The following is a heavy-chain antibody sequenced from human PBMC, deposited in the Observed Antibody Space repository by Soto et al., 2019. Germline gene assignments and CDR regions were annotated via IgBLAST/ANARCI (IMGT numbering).Heavy chain of an antibody. CDR1: GGAFINYA. D-gene: IGHD1-26*01. V-gene: IGHV1-69*13. CDR3: ARDHSLVGGTYYFDY. CDR2: IIPILATP. Sequence: ASVKVSCKASGGAFINYAISWLRQAPGQGLEWMGGIIPILATPKYAQKFQGRVTITADESTSTAYMEVSSLRSEDTAVYYCARDHSLVGGTYYFDYWRQGTLVTVSS. J-gene: IGHJ4*02.